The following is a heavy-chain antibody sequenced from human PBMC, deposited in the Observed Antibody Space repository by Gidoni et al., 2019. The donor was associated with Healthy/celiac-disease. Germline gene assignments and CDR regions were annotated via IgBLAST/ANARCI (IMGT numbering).Heavy chain of an antibody. CDR1: GFTFSSYS. CDR2: ISSSSSYI. Sequence: EVQLVESGGGLVKPGGSLRLSCAASGFTFSSYSMNWVRQAPGKGLEWVSSISSSSSYIYYADSVKGRFTISRDNAKNSLYLQMNSLRAEDTAVYYCARATRIVGATTGYWGQGTLVTVSS. CDR3: ARATRIVGATTGY. V-gene: IGHV3-21*01. D-gene: IGHD1-26*01. J-gene: IGHJ4*02.